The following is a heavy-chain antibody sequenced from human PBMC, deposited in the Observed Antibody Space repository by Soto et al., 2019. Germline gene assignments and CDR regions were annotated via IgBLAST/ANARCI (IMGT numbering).Heavy chain of an antibody. CDR1: GGSVSSGSHY. CDR3: AGGYTTGPTEY. CDR2: IYYSGST. V-gene: IGHV4-61*01. Sequence: SETLSLTCTVSGGSVSSGSHYWSWIRQPPGKGLEWIGYIYYSGSTNYNPSLKSRITISVDTSKSQFSRKLNSVTPADTGVYYCAGGYTTGPTEYWGQGTLVTVSS. D-gene: IGHD6-19*01. J-gene: IGHJ4*02.